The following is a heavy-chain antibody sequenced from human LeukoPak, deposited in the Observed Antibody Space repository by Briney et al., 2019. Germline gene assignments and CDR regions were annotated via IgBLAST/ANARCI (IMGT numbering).Heavy chain of an antibody. CDR3: ARSLRVRGVPDYMDV. CDR2: IHKNAIT. Sequence: PGGSLRLSCAASGFTVSSNYMTWVRQAPGKGLEWVSVIHKNAITYHADTVEGRFTISRDNSKNMLYLQMNSLRAEDTAVYYCARSLRVRGVPDYMDVWGKGTTVIISS. D-gene: IGHD3-10*02. CDR1: GFTVSSNY. J-gene: IGHJ6*03. V-gene: IGHV3-53*01.